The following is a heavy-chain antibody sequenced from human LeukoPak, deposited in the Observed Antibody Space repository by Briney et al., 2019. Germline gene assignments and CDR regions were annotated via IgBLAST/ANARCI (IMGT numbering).Heavy chain of an antibody. V-gene: IGHV3-74*01. CDR2: ITADGKTT. CDR1: GFTFSSYW. CDR3: ARADSSGWYVDY. J-gene: IGHJ4*02. Sequence: GGSLRLSCTASGFTFSSYWMHWVRQAPGKGLVWVSHITADGKTTNYADSVKGRFIISRDNGKNTVFLQMNSLGAEDTAVYYCARADSSGWYVDYWGQGTLVTVFS. D-gene: IGHD6-19*01.